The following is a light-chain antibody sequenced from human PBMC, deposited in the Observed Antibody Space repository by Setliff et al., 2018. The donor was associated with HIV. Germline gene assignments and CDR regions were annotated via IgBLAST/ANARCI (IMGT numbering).Light chain of an antibody. V-gene: IGLV1-40*01. CDR3: QSYDSRLSGYV. Sequence: SVLTQPPSLSGAPGQRVTISCTGSSSNIGAGYDVHWYKQLPGTAPKLLIYGYNNRPSGVPDRFSGSKSGTSASLAITGLQAEDEADYYCQSYDSRLSGYVFGTGTKV. CDR2: GYN. J-gene: IGLJ1*01. CDR1: SSNIGAGYD.